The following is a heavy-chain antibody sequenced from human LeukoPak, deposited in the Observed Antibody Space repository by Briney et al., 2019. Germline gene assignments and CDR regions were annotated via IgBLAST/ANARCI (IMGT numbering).Heavy chain of an antibody. J-gene: IGHJ4*02. CDR1: GYTFTSYG. Sequence: ASVTVSCKASGYTFTSYGISWVRQATGQGLEWMGWMNPNSGNTGYAQKFQGRVTMTRNTSISTAYMELNSLRSEDTAVYYCARWGGYDSSGYQRNSFDYWGQGTLVTVSS. V-gene: IGHV1-8*02. CDR2: MNPNSGNT. D-gene: IGHD3-22*01. CDR3: ARWGGYDSSGYQRNSFDY.